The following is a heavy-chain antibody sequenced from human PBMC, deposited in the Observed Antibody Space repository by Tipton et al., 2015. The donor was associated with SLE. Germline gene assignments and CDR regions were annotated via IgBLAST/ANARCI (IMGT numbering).Heavy chain of an antibody. V-gene: IGHV4-34*01. CDR1: GGSFNGYS. CDR2: INHSGST. CDR3: ARGRAYDFWKGPFDY. J-gene: IGHJ4*02. Sequence: TLSLTCAVSGGSFNGYSWSWVRQSPGKGQEWIGEINHSGSTNYNPSLKSRVTISVDTSKNQFSLKLNSVTAADTAVYYCARGRAYDFWKGPFDYWGQGTLVTVSS. D-gene: IGHD3-3*01.